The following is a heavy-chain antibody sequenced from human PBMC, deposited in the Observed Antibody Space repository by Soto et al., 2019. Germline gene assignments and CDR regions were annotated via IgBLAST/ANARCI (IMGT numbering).Heavy chain of an antibody. CDR3: AKTLFYYDFWSGFRYYYYMDV. CDR2: ISYDGSNK. D-gene: IGHD3-3*01. V-gene: IGHV3-30*18. Sequence: HPGGSLRLSCAASGFTFSSYGMHWARQAPGKGLEWVSVISYDGSNKYYADSVKGRFTISRDNSKNTLYLQMNSLRAEDTAVYYCAKTLFYYDFWSGFRYYYYMDVWGKGTTVTFSS. J-gene: IGHJ6*03. CDR1: GFTFSSYG.